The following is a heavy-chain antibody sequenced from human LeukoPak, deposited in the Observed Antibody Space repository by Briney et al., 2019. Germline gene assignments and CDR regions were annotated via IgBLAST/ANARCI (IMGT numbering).Heavy chain of an antibody. D-gene: IGHD6-13*01. Sequence: TGGSLRLSCSASGFTFSSFAMNWVRQAPGKGLEWVSIISGYGDSTYYTDSVKGGFTISRDNYTAVYYCAKDSLGAAGLDYYMDVWGKGTTV. J-gene: IGHJ6*03. V-gene: IGHV3-23*01. CDR3: V. CDR1: GFTFSSFA. CDR2: ISGYGDST.